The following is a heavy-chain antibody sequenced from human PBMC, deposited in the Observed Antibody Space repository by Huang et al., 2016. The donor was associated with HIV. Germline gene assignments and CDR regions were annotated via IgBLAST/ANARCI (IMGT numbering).Heavy chain of an antibody. D-gene: IGHD3-10*01. CDR1: GGSVSSDSYY. J-gene: IGHJ5*01. Sequence: QLQLEESGPGLVKPSETLSLTCTVSGGSVSSDSYYWGWIRQPPGKGLEWLGTFYYSGGPNDNPSTNSRLTISLEPSKNQFSLELSSVTAADTAVYYCARHLMGSGTYYKLDSWGQGTLVTVSS. CDR2: FYYSGGP. CDR3: ARHLMGSGTYYKLDS. V-gene: IGHV4-39*01.